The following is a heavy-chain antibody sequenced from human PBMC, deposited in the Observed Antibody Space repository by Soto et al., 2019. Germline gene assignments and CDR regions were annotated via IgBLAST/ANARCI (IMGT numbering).Heavy chain of an antibody. Sequence: EVQLVESGGGLVKPGGSLRLSCAASGFDFSSYSMNWVRQAPGKGLEWVSSINEDSSYIYYAHSLRGRLTTSRDHAKESLSLQMNSLRAEATAVYYCVRGFGWYFRSGYMDVWGAGATVTVSS. V-gene: IGHV3-21*02. CDR3: VRGFGWYFRSGYMDV. CDR2: INEDSSYI. J-gene: IGHJ6*03. CDR1: GFDFSSYS. D-gene: IGHD3-3*01.